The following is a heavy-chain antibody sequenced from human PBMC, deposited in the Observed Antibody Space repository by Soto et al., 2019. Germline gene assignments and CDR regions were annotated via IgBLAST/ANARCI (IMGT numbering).Heavy chain of an antibody. CDR1: GYSFTSYW. CDR3: ASSDHIAVAGTGLYGMDV. Sequence: GESLKISCKGSGYSFTSYWIGWVRQMPGKGLEWMGIIYPGDSDTRYSPSFQGQVTISADKSISTAYLQWSSLKASDTAMYYCASSDHIAVAGTGLYGMDVWGQGTTVTVSS. D-gene: IGHD6-19*01. V-gene: IGHV5-51*01. CDR2: IYPGDSDT. J-gene: IGHJ6*02.